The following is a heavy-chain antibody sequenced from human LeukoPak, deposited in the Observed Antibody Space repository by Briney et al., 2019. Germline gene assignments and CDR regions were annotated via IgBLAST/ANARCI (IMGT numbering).Heavy chain of an antibody. D-gene: IGHD4-23*01. J-gene: IGHJ4*02. CDR2: IKQDGSEK. Sequence: GGSLRLSCAASGFTFSSYWMSWVRQAPGKGLEWVANIKQDGSEKYYVDSVKGRFTISRDNAKNTLFLQMNSLRADDTAAYYCARESTEVTPGYWGQGTLVTVSS. V-gene: IGHV3-7*01. CDR3: ARESTEVTPGY. CDR1: GFTFSSYW.